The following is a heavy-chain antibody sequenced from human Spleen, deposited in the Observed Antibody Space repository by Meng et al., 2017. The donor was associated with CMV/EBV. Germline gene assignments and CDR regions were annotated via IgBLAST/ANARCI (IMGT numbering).Heavy chain of an antibody. V-gene: IGHV4-4*02. Sequence: SETLSLTCAVSGASISSSNWWSWVRQPPGRGLEWIGEIYHSGSTNYNPSLKSRVTISVDKSKNQFSLKLTSVTAADTAVYFCARGVGVITSYYYYAMDVWGQGTTVTVSS. D-gene: IGHD3-22*01. CDR2: IYHSGST. CDR1: GASISSSNW. J-gene: IGHJ6*02. CDR3: ARGVGVITSYYYYAMDV.